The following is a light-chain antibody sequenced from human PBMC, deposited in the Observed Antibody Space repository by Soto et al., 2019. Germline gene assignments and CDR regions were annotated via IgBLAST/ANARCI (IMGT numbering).Light chain of an antibody. Sequence: EIVLTQSPATLSLSPGERATLSCRASQSVNRKLAWYQQKPGQAPRLLIYGASTRATGIPARFSGSGSGTDFTLTISSLQSEDFAVYYCQQYNNWPPITFGQGTRLEIK. CDR2: GAS. CDR3: QQYNNWPPIT. J-gene: IGKJ5*01. CDR1: QSVNRK. V-gene: IGKV3-15*01.